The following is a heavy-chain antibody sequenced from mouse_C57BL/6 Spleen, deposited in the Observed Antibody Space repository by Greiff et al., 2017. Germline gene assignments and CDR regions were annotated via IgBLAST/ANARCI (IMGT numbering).Heavy chain of an antibody. V-gene: IGHV3-8*01. CDR2: ISYSGST. CDR3: ARYRNYLYYFDY. CDR1: GYSITSDY. Sequence: VQLQQSGPGLAKPSQTLSLTCSVTGYSITSDYWNWIRKFPGHKLEYMGYISYSGSTYYNPSLKSRISITRETSKNQYYLQVNSVSTEDTATDYCARYRNYLYYFDYRGQGTTLTVSS. D-gene: IGHD1-1*01. J-gene: IGHJ2*01.